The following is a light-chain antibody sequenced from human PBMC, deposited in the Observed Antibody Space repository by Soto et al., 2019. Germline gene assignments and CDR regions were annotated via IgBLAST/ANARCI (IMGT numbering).Light chain of an antibody. CDR3: QQYGSSPRT. V-gene: IGKV3-20*01. CDR2: GAS. J-gene: IGKJ5*01. Sequence: PGESVTITCRASQVISSYLAWYQQKPGQAPRLLIYGASSRATGIPDRFSGSGSGTDFTLTISRLEPEDFAVYYCQQYGSSPRTFGQGTRLEIK. CDR1: QVISSY.